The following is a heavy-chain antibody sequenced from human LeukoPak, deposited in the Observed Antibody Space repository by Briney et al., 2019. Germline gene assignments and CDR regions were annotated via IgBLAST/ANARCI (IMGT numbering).Heavy chain of an antibody. D-gene: IGHD2-8*01. V-gene: IGHV3-23*01. CDR2: ISGSGDST. CDR1: GFTFSSYA. J-gene: IGHJ4*02. CDR3: AKDESSGNGPRGYFDY. Sequence: GGSLRLSCAAASGFTFSSYAMFWVRQAPGKGLEWVSAISGSGDSTYYADSVKGRFTISRDDSKNTLYMQMNGLRAEDTAVYYCAKDESSGNGPRGYFDYWGQGTLVTVSS.